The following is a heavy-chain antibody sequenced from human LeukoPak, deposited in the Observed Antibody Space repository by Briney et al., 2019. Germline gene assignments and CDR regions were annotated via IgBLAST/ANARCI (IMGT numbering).Heavy chain of an antibody. V-gene: IGHV4-39*01. CDR1: GGSISSSSYY. CDR3: ASLAGGGSGYWYYYYYMDV. J-gene: IGHJ6*03. Sequence: SETLSLTCTVSGGSISSSSYYWGWIRQPPGKGLEWIGSIYYSGSTYYNPSLKSRVTISVDTSKNQFSLKLSSVTAADTAVYYCASLAGGGSGYWYYYYYMDVWGKGTTVTVSS. CDR2: IYYSGST. D-gene: IGHD3-3*01.